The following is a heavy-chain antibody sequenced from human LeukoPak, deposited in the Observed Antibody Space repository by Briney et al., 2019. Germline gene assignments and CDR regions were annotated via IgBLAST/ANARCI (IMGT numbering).Heavy chain of an antibody. CDR1: GHTFTGYY. D-gene: IGHD3-3*01. CDR3: ARDMFPGSSGVVIKNMDI. Sequence: ASVKVSCKASGHTFTGYYMHWARQAPGQGLEWMGWMSYDSGATNYAQKLQGRVTMTTDTSTSTAYMELRSLRSDDTAVYYCARDMFPGSSGVVIKNMDIWGKGTTVTVSS. J-gene: IGHJ6*03. V-gene: IGHV1-18*04. CDR2: MSYDSGAT.